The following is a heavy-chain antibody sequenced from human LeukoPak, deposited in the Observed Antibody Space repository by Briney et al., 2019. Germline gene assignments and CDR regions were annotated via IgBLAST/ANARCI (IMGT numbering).Heavy chain of an antibody. J-gene: IGHJ1*01. V-gene: IGHV4-39*07. Sequence: PSETLSLTCTVSGGSFSSSNYYWGWIRQPPGKGLEWIGTIYYSGTTYYNPSLKSRVTISIDTSKNQFSLNLRSVTAADTAVYYCARSIGGAWFQIFQLWGQGTLVTVSS. CDR1: GGSFSSSNYY. CDR3: ARSIGGAWFQIFQL. CDR2: IYYSGTT. D-gene: IGHD3-16*01.